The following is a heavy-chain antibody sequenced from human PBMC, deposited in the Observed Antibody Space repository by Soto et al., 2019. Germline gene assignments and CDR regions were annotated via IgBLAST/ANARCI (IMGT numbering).Heavy chain of an antibody. Sequence: GGSLRLSCAASGFTFSSYAMHWVRQAPGKGLEYVSAISSNGGSKYYANSVKGRFTISRDNSKNTLYLQMDSLRAEDMAVYYCARARCSSTSCYSPFDYWGQGTLVTVSS. J-gene: IGHJ4*02. D-gene: IGHD2-2*01. CDR3: ARARCSSTSCYSPFDY. CDR1: GFTFSSYA. V-gene: IGHV3-64*01. CDR2: ISSNGGSK.